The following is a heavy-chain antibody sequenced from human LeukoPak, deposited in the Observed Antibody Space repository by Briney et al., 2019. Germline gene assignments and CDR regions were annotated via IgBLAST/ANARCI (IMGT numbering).Heavy chain of an antibody. CDR3: ARVTGYGGDSLRY. CDR1: GGSFTGYY. V-gene: IGHV4-34*01. J-gene: IGHJ4*02. Sequence: KTSETLSLTCSVDGGSFTGYYWTRIRQAPGKGPEWIGEINHRENSNYNPSLKSRVTLSIDTSKKQFSLHLTSLTAADTAVYYCARVTGYGGDSLRYWGQGTLVTISS. CDR2: INHRENS. D-gene: IGHD4-23*01.